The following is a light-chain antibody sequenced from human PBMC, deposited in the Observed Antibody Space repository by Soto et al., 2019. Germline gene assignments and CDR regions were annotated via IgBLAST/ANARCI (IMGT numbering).Light chain of an antibody. CDR1: SGHSSYA. CDR3: QTWGTGIQGGVV. CDR2: LNSDGSH. Sequence: QLVLTQSPSASASLGASVKLTCTLSSGHSSYAIAWHQQQPEKGPRYLMKLNSDGSHSKGDGIPDRFSGSSSGAERYLTISSLQSEDEADYYCQTWGTGIQGGVVFGGGTKLTVL. J-gene: IGLJ2*01. V-gene: IGLV4-69*01.